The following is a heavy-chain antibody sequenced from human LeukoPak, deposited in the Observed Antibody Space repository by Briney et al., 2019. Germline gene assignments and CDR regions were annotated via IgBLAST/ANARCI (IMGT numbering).Heavy chain of an antibody. V-gene: IGHV3-11*01. Sequence: GGSLRLSCAASGFTFSDYYMSWIRQAPGKGLEGVSYISSSGSTIYYADSVKGRFTVSRDNAKNSLYLQMNSLRAEDTVVYYCASDLYYYGSGSYLAEYFQHWGQGTLVTVSS. CDR1: GFTFSDYY. D-gene: IGHD3-10*01. J-gene: IGHJ1*01. CDR2: ISSSGSTI. CDR3: ASDLYYYGSGSYLAEYFQH.